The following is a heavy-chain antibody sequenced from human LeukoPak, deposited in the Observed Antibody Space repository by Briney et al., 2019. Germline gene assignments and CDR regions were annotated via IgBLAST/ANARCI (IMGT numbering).Heavy chain of an antibody. V-gene: IGHV1-2*02. Sequence: GASVKVSCKASGYTFTGYYMHWVRQAPGQGLEWMGWINPNSGGTNYAQKFQGRVTMTRDTSISTAYMELSRLRSDDMAVYYCARPHSYDSWSVRIDYWGQGTLVTVSS. CDR1: GYTFTGYY. D-gene: IGHD3-3*01. CDR2: INPNSGGT. J-gene: IGHJ4*02. CDR3: ARPHSYDSWSVRIDY.